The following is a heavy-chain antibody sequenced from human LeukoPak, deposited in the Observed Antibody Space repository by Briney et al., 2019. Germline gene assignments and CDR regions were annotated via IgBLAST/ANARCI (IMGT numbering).Heavy chain of an antibody. V-gene: IGHV3-48*03. CDR3: ARAPDYYGSRSYYLDY. CDR2: ISSSGSTI. Sequence: GGSLRLSCAASGFTFSSYEMNWVRQAPGKGLEWVSYISSSGSTIYYADSVKGRFTISRDNAKNSLYLQMNSLRAEDTAVYYCARAPDYYGSRSYYLDYWGQGTLVTVSS. CDR1: GFTFSSYE. J-gene: IGHJ4*02. D-gene: IGHD3-10*01.